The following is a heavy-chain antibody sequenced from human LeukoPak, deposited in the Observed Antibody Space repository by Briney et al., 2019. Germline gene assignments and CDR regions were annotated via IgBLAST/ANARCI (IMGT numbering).Heavy chain of an antibody. Sequence: ASVKVSCKASGYTFINHYMHWVRQAPGQGLEWLGLISPSGDKTWNAQKFQGRVTMTRDMSTSTDYLELSSLRSEDTAVYYCARAGGYCGRISCPYYFDYWGQGSLVAVSS. CDR1: GYTFINHY. D-gene: IGHD2-15*01. CDR2: ISPSGDKT. CDR3: ARAGGYCGRISCPYYFDY. V-gene: IGHV1-46*01. J-gene: IGHJ4*02.